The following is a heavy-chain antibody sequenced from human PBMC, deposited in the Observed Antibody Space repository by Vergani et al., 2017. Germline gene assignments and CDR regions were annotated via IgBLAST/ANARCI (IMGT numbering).Heavy chain of an antibody. CDR2: IRSKNDGGTA. Sequence: EVQLVESGGGLVQPGGSLKLSCAASGFTFSGSAMHWVRQASGKGLEWVGRIRSKNDGGTADYAAPLKGRFTISRDDSKDSAFLLVNNLKTEDTAVYFCYTDYHDYWGQGTLVTVSS. J-gene: IGHJ4*02. CDR3: YTDYHDY. V-gene: IGHV3-73*01. CDR1: GFTFSGSA. D-gene: IGHD2-2*02.